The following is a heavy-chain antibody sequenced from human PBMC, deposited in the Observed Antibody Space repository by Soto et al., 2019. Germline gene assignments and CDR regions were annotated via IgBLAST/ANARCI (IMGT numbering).Heavy chain of an antibody. Sequence: SETLSLTCAVYCGSFSGYYWSWIRQPPGKGLEWIGEINHSGSTNYNPSLKSRVTISVDTSKNQFSLKLSSVTAADTAVYYCARVPYSYGLLFYLDFWGQGTLVTVSS. CDR1: CGSFSGYY. J-gene: IGHJ4*02. V-gene: IGHV4-34*01. D-gene: IGHD5-18*01. CDR3: ARVPYSYGLLFYLDF. CDR2: INHSGST.